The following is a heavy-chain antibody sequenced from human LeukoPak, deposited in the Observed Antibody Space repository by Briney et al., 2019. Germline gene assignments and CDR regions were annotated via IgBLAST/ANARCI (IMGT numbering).Heavy chain of an antibody. V-gene: IGHV4-39*07. D-gene: IGHD6-6*01. Sequence: PGGSLSLSCAASGFTFSSHAMNWVRQAPGKGLEWIGSIYYSGSTYYNPSLKSRVTMSVDTSKNQFSLKLSSVTAADTAIYYCARDRRGLIAVRPGGNAFDIWGQGTMVTVSS. CDR3: ARDRRGLIAVRPGGNAFDI. J-gene: IGHJ3*02. CDR1: GFTFSSHAM. CDR2: IYYSGST.